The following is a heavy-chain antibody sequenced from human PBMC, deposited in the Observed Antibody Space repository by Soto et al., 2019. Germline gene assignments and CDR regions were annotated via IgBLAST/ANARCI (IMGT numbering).Heavy chain of an antibody. CDR3: ARDMLAAAGIVGWFDP. V-gene: IGHV6-1*01. J-gene: IGHJ5*02. Sequence: PSQTLSLTCAISGDSASSTSAAWNWIRQSPSRGLEWLGRTYYRSKWYNDYAVSVKSRITINPDTSKNQFSLQLNSVTPEDTAVYYCARDMLAAAGIVGWFDPWGQGTLVTVSS. CDR1: GDSASSTSAA. D-gene: IGHD6-13*01. CDR2: TYYRSKWYN.